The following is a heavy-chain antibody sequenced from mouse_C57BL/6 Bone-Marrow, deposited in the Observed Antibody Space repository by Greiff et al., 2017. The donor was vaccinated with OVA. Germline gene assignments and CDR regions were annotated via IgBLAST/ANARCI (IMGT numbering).Heavy chain of an antibody. CDR2: IDPSDSYT. CDR1: GYTFTSYW. CDR3: ARESSMGLQGFAY. J-gene: IGHJ3*01. Sequence: QVQLQQPGAELVMPGASVKLSCKASGYTFTSYWMHWVKQRPGQGLEWIGEIDPSDSYTNYNQKFKGKSTLTVDKSSSTAYMQLSSLTSEDSAVYYCARESSMGLQGFAYWGQGTLVTVSA. V-gene: IGHV1-69*01. D-gene: IGHD1-1*02.